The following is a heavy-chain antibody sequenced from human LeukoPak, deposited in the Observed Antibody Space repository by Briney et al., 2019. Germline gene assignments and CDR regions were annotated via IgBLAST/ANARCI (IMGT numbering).Heavy chain of an antibody. V-gene: IGHV3-21*01. CDR3: ARDDHYGSGSYHFDY. CDR1: GFTFSSYS. Sequence: KSGGSLRLSCAASGFTFSSYSTNWVRQAPGKGLEWVSSIGSRTSYIYHADSVKGRFTISRDNAKNSLYLQMNNLRDEDTAVYYCARDDHYGSGSYHFDYWGQGTRVTVSS. CDR2: IGSRTSYI. J-gene: IGHJ4*02. D-gene: IGHD3-10*01.